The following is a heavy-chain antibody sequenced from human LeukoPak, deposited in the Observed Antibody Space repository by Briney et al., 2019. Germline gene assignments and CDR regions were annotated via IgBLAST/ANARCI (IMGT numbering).Heavy chain of an antibody. Sequence: ASVKVSCKASGYTFTNYYVHWVRQAPGQGLEWMGIINPLGGSTTYAQNFQGRVTMTRDTSTSTVYMELSSLRSEDTAVYYCARVERFTQPLDYWGQGTLVTVSS. CDR3: ARVERFTQPLDY. CDR2: INPLGGST. D-gene: IGHD2-2*01. CDR1: GYTFTNYY. J-gene: IGHJ4*02. V-gene: IGHV1-46*01.